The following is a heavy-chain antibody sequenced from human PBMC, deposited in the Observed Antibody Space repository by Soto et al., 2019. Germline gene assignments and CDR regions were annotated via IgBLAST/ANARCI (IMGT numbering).Heavy chain of an antibody. V-gene: IGHV4-59*01. CDR3: ASVVYYDFWSGQKDYGMDV. J-gene: IGHJ6*02. CDR1: GGSISSYY. Sequence: PSETLSLTCTVSGGSISSYYWSWIRQPPGKGLEWIGYIYYSGSTNYNPSLKSRVTISVDTSKNQFSLKLSSLRSEDTAVYYCASVVYYDFWSGQKDYGMDVWGQGTTVTVSS. CDR2: IYYSGST. D-gene: IGHD3-3*01.